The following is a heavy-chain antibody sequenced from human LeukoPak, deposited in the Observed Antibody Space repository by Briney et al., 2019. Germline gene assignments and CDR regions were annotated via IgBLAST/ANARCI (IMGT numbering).Heavy chain of an antibody. CDR2: ISCSGGST. V-gene: IGHV3-23*01. D-gene: IGHD3-10*01. J-gene: IGHJ4*02. Sequence: GGTLRLSCAASVFTFSSYAMGWVRQAPGKGLEWGSAISCSGGSTYYADSVNGRFTISRDNSKNTLYLQMNGVGAEDTAVYYCAKDSGQDTMVRGFIITVQDYWGQGTQVTVSS. CDR1: VFTFSSYA. CDR3: AKDSGQDTMVRGFIITVQDY.